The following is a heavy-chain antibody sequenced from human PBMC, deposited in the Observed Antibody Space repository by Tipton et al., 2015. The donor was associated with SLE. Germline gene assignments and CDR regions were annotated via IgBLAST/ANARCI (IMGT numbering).Heavy chain of an antibody. Sequence: SLRLSCAASGFTFSSYGMHWVRQAPGKGLEWVAFIRYDGSNKYYADSVKGRFTISRDNSKNTLYLQMHSLRAEDTAVYYCAKGEYSSSSGWYFDLWGRGTLVTGSS. CDR3: AKGEYSSSSGWYFDL. D-gene: IGHD6-6*01. CDR2: IRYDGSNK. CDR1: GFTFSSYG. J-gene: IGHJ2*01. V-gene: IGHV3-30*02.